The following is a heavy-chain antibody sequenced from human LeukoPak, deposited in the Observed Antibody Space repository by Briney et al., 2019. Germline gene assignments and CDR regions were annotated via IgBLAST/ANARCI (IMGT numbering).Heavy chain of an antibody. D-gene: IGHD4-17*01. CDR1: RYTFTGYY. J-gene: IGHJ4*02. CDR2: INPNSGGT. Sequence: ASVKVSCKASRYTFTGYYMHWVRQAPGQGLEWMGRINPNSGGTNYAQKFQGRVTMTRDTSISTAYMELSRLRSDDTAVYYCARGGTTVTYPSHYWGQGTLVTVTS. CDR3: ARGGTTVTYPSHY. V-gene: IGHV1-2*06.